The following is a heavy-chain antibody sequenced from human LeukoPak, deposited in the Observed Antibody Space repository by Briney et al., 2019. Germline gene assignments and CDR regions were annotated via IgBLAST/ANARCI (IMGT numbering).Heavy chain of an antibody. Sequence: SETLPLTCTVSGGSISSSSYYWGWIRQPPGKGLEWIGSIYYSGSTYYNPSLKSRVTISVDTSKNQFSLKLSSVTAADTAVYYCASPYESSRYYENYFDYWGQGTLVTVSS. J-gene: IGHJ4*02. D-gene: IGHD3-22*01. CDR1: GGSISSSSYY. CDR2: IYYSGST. CDR3: ASPYESSRYYENYFDY. V-gene: IGHV4-39*01.